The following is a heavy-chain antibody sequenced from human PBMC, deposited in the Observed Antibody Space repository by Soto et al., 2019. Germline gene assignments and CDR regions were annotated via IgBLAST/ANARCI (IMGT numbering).Heavy chain of an antibody. CDR3: ARPGYYDSSGSWWFDP. J-gene: IGHJ5*02. V-gene: IGHV5-51*01. CDR1: GYSFTSYW. CDR2: IYPGDSDT. D-gene: IGHD3-22*01. Sequence: GEAENISCEGSGYSFTSYWMGWVRQMPGKGLEWMGIIYPGDSDTRYSPSFQGQVTISADKSISTAYLQWSSLKASDTAMYYCARPGYYDSSGSWWFDPWGQGTLVTVSS.